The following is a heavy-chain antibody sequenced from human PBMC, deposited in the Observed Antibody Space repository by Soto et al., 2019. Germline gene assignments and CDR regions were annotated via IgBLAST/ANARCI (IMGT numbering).Heavy chain of an antibody. CDR2: IYWDDDK. J-gene: IGHJ4*02. Sequence: SGPTLVNPTQPLTLTCTFSGFSLSTRGVGVGWIRQPPGKALKWLALIYWDDDKRYSPSLKSRLTITKDTSKNQVVLTMTNMDPVDTATYYCAHQYNWNPDRYYFYYWGQGTLVTVSS. V-gene: IGHV2-5*02. CDR3: AHQYNWNPDRYYFYY. CDR1: GFSLSTRGVG. D-gene: IGHD1-20*01.